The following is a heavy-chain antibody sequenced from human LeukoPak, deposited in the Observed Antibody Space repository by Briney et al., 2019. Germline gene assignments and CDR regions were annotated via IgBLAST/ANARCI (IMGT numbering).Heavy chain of an antibody. Sequence: GGSLRLSCAASGFTFSSYSMNWVRQAPGKGLEWVSSISSSSSYIYYADSVKGRFTISRDNAKNSLYLQMNSPRAEDTAVYYCARDSSGYSPTFYYYYYMDVWGKGTTVTVSS. CDR3: ARDSSGYSPTFYYYYYMDV. CDR1: GFTFSSYS. V-gene: IGHV3-21*01. D-gene: IGHD3-22*01. CDR2: ISSSSSYI. J-gene: IGHJ6*03.